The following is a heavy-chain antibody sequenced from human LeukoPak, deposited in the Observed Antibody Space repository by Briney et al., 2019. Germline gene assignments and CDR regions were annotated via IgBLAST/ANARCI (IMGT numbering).Heavy chain of an antibody. CDR1: GFTVRSYY. J-gene: IGHJ4*02. D-gene: IGHD6-19*01. V-gene: IGHV3-66*01. Sequence: PGGSLRLSCAASGFTVRSYYMAWVRQAPGKGLEWVSVIYSGGDTYYADSVKGRFTISRDNSKNMIYLEVSSLKAEDTAVYYCAKERNLEIAVAGTIFDYWGQGTLVTVSS. CDR3: AKERNLEIAVAGTIFDY. CDR2: IYSGGDT.